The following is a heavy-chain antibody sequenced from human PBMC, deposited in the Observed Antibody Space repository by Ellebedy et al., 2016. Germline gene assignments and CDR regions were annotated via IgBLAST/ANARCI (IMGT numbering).Heavy chain of an antibody. J-gene: IGHJ4*02. V-gene: IGHV3-69-1*01. CDR2: ITSSSTI. CDR1: GFTFDAYN. CDR3: ARDRAGYYFDY. Sequence: GESLKISXVASGFTFDAYNMNWVRQAPGKGLEWVSFITSSSTIYYADSVKGRFTISRDNAKNSLSLQMNSLRDEDTAVYYCARDRAGYYFDYWGQGILVTVSS. D-gene: IGHD6-19*01.